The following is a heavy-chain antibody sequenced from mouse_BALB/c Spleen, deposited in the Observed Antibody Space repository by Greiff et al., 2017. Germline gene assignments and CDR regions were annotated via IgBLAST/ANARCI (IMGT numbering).Heavy chain of an antibody. CDR2: ISSGGSYT. Sequence: VQLKESGGGLVKPGGSLKLSCAASGFTFSSYAMSWVRQSPEKRLEWVAEISSGGSYTYYPDTVTGRFTISRDNAKNTLYLEMSSLRSEDTAMYYCARRAYYRSYYYAMDYWGQGTSVTVSS. D-gene: IGHD2-12*01. CDR3: ARRAYYRSYYYAMDY. CDR1: GFTFSSYA. V-gene: IGHV5-9-4*01. J-gene: IGHJ4*01.